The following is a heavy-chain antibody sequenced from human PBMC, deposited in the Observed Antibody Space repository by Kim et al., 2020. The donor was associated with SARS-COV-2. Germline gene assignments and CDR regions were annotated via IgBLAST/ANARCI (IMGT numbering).Heavy chain of an antibody. J-gene: IGHJ4*02. D-gene: IGHD2-2*01. V-gene: IGHV3-30-3*01. CDR3: AREPTPPSIVVVPAADFDY. Sequence: GGSLRLSCAASGFTFSSYAMHWVRQAPGKGLEWVAVISYDGSNKYYADSVKGRFTISRDNSKNTLYLQMNSLRAEDTAVYYCAREPTPPSIVVVPAADFDYWGQGTLVTVSS. CDR1: GFTFSSYA. CDR2: ISYDGSNK.